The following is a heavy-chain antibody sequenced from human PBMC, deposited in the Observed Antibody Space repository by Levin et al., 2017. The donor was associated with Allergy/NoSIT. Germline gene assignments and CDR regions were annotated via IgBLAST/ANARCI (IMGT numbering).Heavy chain of an antibody. CDR1: GYTFTGYY. Sequence: GESLKISCKASGYTFTGYYMHWVRQAPGQGLEWMGRINPNSGGTNSAQKFQGRVTMTRDTSINTAYMELSRLRSDDTAVYYCASPLYCSSTSCYTDYWGQGTLVTVSS. D-gene: IGHD2-2*02. CDR3: ASPLYCSSTSCYTDY. J-gene: IGHJ4*02. CDR2: INPNSGGT. V-gene: IGHV1-2*06.